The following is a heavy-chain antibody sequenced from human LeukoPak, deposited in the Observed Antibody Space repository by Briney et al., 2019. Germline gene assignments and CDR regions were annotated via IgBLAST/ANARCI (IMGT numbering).Heavy chain of an antibody. D-gene: IGHD3-16*01. CDR3: ARDWVMTSWFDP. V-gene: IGHV3-7*01. J-gene: IGHJ5*02. Sequence: QPSETLSLTCTVSGYSISSGYYWGWIRQPPGKGLEWVANIKQDGSEKYYVDSVKGRFTISRDNAKNSLYLQMNSLRAEDTAVYYCARDWVMTSWFDPWGQGTLVTVSS. CDR2: IKQDGSEK. CDR1: GYSISSGYY.